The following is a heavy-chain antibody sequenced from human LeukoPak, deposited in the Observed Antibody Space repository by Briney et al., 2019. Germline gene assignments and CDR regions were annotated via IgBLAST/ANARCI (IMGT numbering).Heavy chain of an antibody. CDR3: ARGGSRQYNF. CDR1: GFTFTSNV. D-gene: IGHD5-18*01. J-gene: IGHJ4*02. Sequence: PGGSLRLSCAASGFTFTSNVMSWVRQAPGKGLEWVADIRHDGSEKYYVDSVKGRFTISRDNAKDSLYLQMNSLRVEDTAVYYCARGGSRQYNFWGQGTLVTVSS. V-gene: IGHV3-7*01. CDR2: IRHDGSEK.